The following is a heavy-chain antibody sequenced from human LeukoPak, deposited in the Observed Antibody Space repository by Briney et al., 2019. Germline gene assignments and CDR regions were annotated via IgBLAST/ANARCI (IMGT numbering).Heavy chain of an antibody. D-gene: IGHD1-26*01. V-gene: IGHV3-11*04. J-gene: IGHJ6*03. CDR1: GFTFSDYY. Sequence: GGSLRPSCAASGFTFSDYYMSWIRQAPGKGLEWVSYISSSGSTIYYADSVKGRFTISRDNAKNSLYLQMNSLRAEDTAVYYCARDPYSGSYGNYYYYYMDVWGKGTTVTISS. CDR2: ISSSGSTI. CDR3: ARDPYSGSYGNYYYYYMDV.